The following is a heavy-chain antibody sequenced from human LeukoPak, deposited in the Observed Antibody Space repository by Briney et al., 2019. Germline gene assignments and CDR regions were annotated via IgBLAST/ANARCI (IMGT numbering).Heavy chain of an antibody. V-gene: IGHV3-74*01. J-gene: IGHJ4*02. Sequence: PGGSLRLSCAASGFTFSNYWMHWVRQAPGKGLEGVSRINPDGSSSNYADSVKGRFTMSRDNAKSMVYLQMDGLRAEDTAVFSCVRQAVSGDSGIAYWGRGVLVTVSS. CDR1: GFTFSNYW. CDR2: INPDGSSS. D-gene: IGHD4-17*01. CDR3: VRQAVSGDSGIAY.